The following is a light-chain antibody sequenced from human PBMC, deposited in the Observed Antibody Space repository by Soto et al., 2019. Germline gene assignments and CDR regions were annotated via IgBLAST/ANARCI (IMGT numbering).Light chain of an antibody. CDR2: DVN. V-gene: IGLV2-14*03. CDR1: NSDLPYNF. CDR3: TSYPKSSTLGGV. Sequence: QSALTQPASVSGSPGQSISISCTGTNSDLPYNFVSCYQQHPGKVPRLLIYDVNYRPSGVSNRFSGSKSGNTASLTSSGLQVEDEDDYYCTSYPKSSTLGGVLGGGTKLTVL. J-gene: IGLJ2*01.